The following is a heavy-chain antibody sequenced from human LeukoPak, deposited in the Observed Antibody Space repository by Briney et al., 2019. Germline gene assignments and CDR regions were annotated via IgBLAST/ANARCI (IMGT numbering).Heavy chain of an antibody. J-gene: IGHJ5*02. Sequence: SETLSLTCTVSGGSISSYYWSWIRQPPGKGLEWIGYIYYSGGTNYNPSLKSRVTISVDTSKNQFSLKLSSVTAADSAVYYCARVWSSSNWFDPWGQGTLVTVSS. CDR1: GGSISSYY. CDR2: IYYSGGT. CDR3: ARVWSSSNWFDP. V-gene: IGHV4-59*01. D-gene: IGHD3-16*01.